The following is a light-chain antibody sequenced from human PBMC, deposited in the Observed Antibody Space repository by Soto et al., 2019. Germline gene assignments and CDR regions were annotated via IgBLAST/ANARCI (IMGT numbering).Light chain of an antibody. CDR1: QGISNY. V-gene: IGKV1-27*01. J-gene: IGKJ4*01. CDR2: NAF. CDR3: QKHNSAPLT. Sequence: DIQMTQSPSSLSASVGDRVSISCRASQGISNYLAWYQQRPGKPPKLLIYNAFTLQSGVPSRFSGSGSGTDFTLTISSLQPEDVGTYYCQKHNSAPLTFGGGTKVELK.